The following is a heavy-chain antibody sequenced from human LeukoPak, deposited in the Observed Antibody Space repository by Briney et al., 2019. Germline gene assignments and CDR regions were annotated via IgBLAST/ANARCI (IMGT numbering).Heavy chain of an antibody. Sequence: SETLSLTCTVSGGSISSYYWSWIRQPPGKGLEWIGYIYYSGSTNYNPSLKSRVTMSVDTSKNQFSLKLSSVTAADTAVYYCARGVSGSSKELHYYYYYYMDVWGKGTTVTVSS. CDR3: ARGVSGSSKELHYYYYYYMDV. V-gene: IGHV4-59*12. J-gene: IGHJ6*03. CDR2: IYYSGST. D-gene: IGHD6-6*01. CDR1: GGSISSYY.